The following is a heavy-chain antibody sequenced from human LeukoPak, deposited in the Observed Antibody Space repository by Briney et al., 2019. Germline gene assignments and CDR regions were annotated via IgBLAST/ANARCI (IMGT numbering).Heavy chain of an antibody. CDR3: ARDRSRLYYFDY. D-gene: IGHD3-10*01. CDR1: GFTFSSYE. Sequence: LGGSLRLSCAASGFTFSSYEMNWVRQAPGKGLEWVSYISSSGSTIYYADSVKGRFTISRDNAKNSLYLQMNSLRAEDTAVYYCARDRSRLYYFDYWGQGTLVSVSS. V-gene: IGHV3-48*03. CDR2: ISSSGSTI. J-gene: IGHJ4*02.